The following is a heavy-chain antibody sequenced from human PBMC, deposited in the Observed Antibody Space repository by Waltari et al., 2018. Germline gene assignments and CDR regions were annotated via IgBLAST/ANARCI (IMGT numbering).Heavy chain of an antibody. CDR1: GGSISSYY. Sequence: QVQLQESGPGLVKPSETLSLTCTVSGGSISSYYWSWIRQPPGKGLEWIGYIYYSGSTKDNPSLKSRVTISVDTSKNQFSLKLSSVTAADTAVYYCARLRESGYEGDYYGMNVWGQGTTVTVSS. V-gene: IGHV4-59*08. CDR3: ARLRESGYEGDYYGMNV. CDR2: IYYSGST. J-gene: IGHJ6*02. D-gene: IGHD5-12*01.